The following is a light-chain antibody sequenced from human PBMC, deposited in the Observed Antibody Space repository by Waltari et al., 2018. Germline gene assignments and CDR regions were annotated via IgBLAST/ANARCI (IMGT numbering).Light chain of an antibody. V-gene: IGLV2-11*01. J-gene: IGLJ3*02. CDR2: DVT. CDR1: TSDVGGYNY. Sequence: SALTQPRSVSGSPGQSVTISCTGTTSDVGGYNYVSWYQHHPGKAPKLMIFDVTQRPSGVPARFSGPKSANTASLTISGLQAEDEADYYCCSFAGTYTWVFGGGTKVTVL. CDR3: CSFAGTYTWV.